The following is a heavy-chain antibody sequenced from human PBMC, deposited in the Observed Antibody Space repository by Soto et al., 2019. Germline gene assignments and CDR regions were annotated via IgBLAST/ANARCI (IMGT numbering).Heavy chain of an antibody. CDR2: IIPIFGTA. Sequence: QVQLVQSGAEVKKPGSSVKVSCKASGGTFSSYAISWVRQAPGQGLEWMGGIIPIFGTANYAQTFQGRVTITADESTSTAYMELSSLRSEDTAVYYCARGYCSGGSCLYYYYYGMDVWGQGTTVTVSS. D-gene: IGHD2-15*01. CDR3: ARGYCSGGSCLYYYYYGMDV. CDR1: GGTFSSYA. J-gene: IGHJ6*02. V-gene: IGHV1-69*01.